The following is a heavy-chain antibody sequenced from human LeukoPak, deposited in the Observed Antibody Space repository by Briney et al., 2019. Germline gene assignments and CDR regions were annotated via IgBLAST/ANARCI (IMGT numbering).Heavy chain of an antibody. D-gene: IGHD2-21*02. CDR1: GGSISSFY. CDR2: VYYSGST. J-gene: IGHJ4*02. V-gene: IGHV4-59*01. Sequence: KPSETLSLTCTVSGGSISSFYWSWTRQPPGKGLEWIGHVYYSGSTNYNPSLKSRVTISVDTSKKQFSLKLSSVTAADTAVYYCARERAYCGADCYRYFDYWGQGTLVTVSS. CDR3: ARERAYCGADCYRYFDY.